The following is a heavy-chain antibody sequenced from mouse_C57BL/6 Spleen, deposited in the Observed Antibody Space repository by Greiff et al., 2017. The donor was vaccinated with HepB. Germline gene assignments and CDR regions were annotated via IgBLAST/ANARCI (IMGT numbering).Heavy chain of an antibody. J-gene: IGHJ2*01. D-gene: IGHD4-1*01. CDR3: ARSNWDRGDYFDY. CDR2: ISYDGSN. V-gene: IGHV3-6*01. Sequence: DVKLVESGPGLVKPSQSLSLTCSVTGYSITSGYYWNWIRQFPGNKLEWMGYISYDGSNNYNPSLKNRISITRDTSKNQFFLKLNSVTTEDTATYYCARSNWDRGDYFDYWGQGTTLTVSS. CDR1: GYSITSGYY.